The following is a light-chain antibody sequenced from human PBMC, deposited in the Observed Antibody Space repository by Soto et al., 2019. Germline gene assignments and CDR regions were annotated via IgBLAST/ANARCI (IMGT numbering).Light chain of an antibody. CDR3: QQYDNWPT. V-gene: IGKV3-15*01. J-gene: IGKJ1*01. Sequence: EVVMTQSPATLSVSPGERATLSCRASQSVSSNLAWYQQKPGQAPRLLIYGTSTRATGIPAKFSGSGSGTEFTLTISSLQSEEFAVYFCQQYDNWPTFGQGTKVEI. CDR1: QSVSSN. CDR2: GTS.